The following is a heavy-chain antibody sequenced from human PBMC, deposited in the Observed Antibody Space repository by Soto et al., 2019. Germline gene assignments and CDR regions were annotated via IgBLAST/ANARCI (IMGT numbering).Heavy chain of an antibody. D-gene: IGHD4-4*01. Sequence: QVQLVESGGGVVQPGRSLRLSCAASGFTFSSYGMHWVRQAPGKGLEWVALIWYDGSNKYYADSVKGRFTISRDNSKNTLYLQMNSLRAEDTAVYYCAREANDYNVYWGQGTLVTVSS. CDR1: GFTFSSYG. V-gene: IGHV3-33*01. CDR2: IWYDGSNK. J-gene: IGHJ4*02. CDR3: AREANDYNVY.